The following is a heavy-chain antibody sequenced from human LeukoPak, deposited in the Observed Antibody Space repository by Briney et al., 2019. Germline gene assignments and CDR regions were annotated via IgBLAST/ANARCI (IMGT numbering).Heavy chain of an antibody. Sequence: SVKVSCKASGGTFSSYTISWVRQAPGQGLEWMGRIMPILGIANYAQKFQGRVTITADKSTSTAYMQLSSLRSEDKAVYYCARDLERTSFPLDPWGQGTLVTVSS. J-gene: IGHJ5*02. V-gene: IGHV1-69*04. CDR3: ARDLERTSFPLDP. CDR2: IMPILGIA. CDR1: GGTFSSYT. D-gene: IGHD1-1*01.